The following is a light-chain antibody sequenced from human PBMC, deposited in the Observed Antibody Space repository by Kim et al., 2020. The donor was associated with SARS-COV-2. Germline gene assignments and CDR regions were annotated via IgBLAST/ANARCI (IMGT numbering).Light chain of an antibody. CDR2: YDS. J-gene: IGLJ1*01. Sequence: SYELTQPPSLSVAPGRTATLSCGGNNIGGKSVQWYYQKPGQAPVLVIYYDSSRPSGIPERFSGSNSGNTATLTISRVEAGDEADYFCQVWDTGTDHYVFGPGTQLTVL. CDR3: QVWDTGTDHYV. V-gene: IGLV3-21*04. CDR1: NIGGKS.